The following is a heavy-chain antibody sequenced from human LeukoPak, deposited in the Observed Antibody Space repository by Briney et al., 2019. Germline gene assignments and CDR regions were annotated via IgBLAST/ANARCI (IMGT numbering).Heavy chain of an antibody. Sequence: GGSPRLSCAASGFSSSRYWMRWVRQAPGKGLEWVANIKQVGSETYYADTVKGRFTISRDNAKNSLYLQMNSLRAEDTAVYYCARKKPLGYCSSTSCYSDYYYGMDVWGKGTTVTVSS. J-gene: IGHJ6*04. D-gene: IGHD2-2*01. CDR1: GFSSSRYW. CDR2: IKQVGSET. CDR3: ARKKPLGYCSSTSCYSDYYYGMDV. V-gene: IGHV3-7*03.